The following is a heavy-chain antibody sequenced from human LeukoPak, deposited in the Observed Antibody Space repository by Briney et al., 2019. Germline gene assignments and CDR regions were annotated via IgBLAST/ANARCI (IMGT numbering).Heavy chain of an antibody. J-gene: IGHJ2*01. CDR3: ARRMFGSGSRYWYFDL. Sequence: KPSETLSLTCTVSGGSISSYYWSWIRQPPGKGLEWIGYIYYSGSTNYNPSLKSRATMSVDTSRDQFSLKVSSVTAADTAMYYCARRMFGSGSRYWYFDLWGRGTLVTVSS. CDR1: GGSISSYY. D-gene: IGHD3-10*01. CDR2: IYYSGST. V-gene: IGHV4-59*01.